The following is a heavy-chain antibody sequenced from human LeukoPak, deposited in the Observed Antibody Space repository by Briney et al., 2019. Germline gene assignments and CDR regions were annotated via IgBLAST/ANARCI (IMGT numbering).Heavy chain of an antibody. CDR1: GGSLSIYM. D-gene: IGHD3-10*01. Sequence: NPSETLSLTCTVPGGSLSIYMWSSIRAPPGKGLEWGVYTYYSGNTNYNPSLKSRVTVSVDTSKNQFSLKLGSVTAADTAVYYCARRQSYISRRIQYYYMDVWGEGTTVTVSS. J-gene: IGHJ6*03. V-gene: IGHV4-59*01. CDR3: ARRQSYISRRIQYYYMDV. CDR2: TYYSGNT.